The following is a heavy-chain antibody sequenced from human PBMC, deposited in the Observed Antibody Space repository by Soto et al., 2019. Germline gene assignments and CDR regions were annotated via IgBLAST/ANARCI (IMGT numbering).Heavy chain of an antibody. CDR2: ISYDGVNI. CDR1: GFTFRSFG. V-gene: IGHV3-30*18. CDR3: TKALLFGSAWYVEYFDS. D-gene: IGHD6-19*01. Sequence: QVQLVESGGGVVQPGRSLRLSCAASGFTFRSFGMHWVRQAPGKGLEWVASISYDGVNIYYADSVKGRFTISRDNSKDTLHLQMNSMRAEDTAVYFCTKALLFGSAWYVEYFDSWGLGTMVTVSS. J-gene: IGHJ4*02.